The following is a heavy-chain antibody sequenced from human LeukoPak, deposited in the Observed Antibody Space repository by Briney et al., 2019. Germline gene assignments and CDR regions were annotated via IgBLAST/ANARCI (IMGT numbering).Heavy chain of an antibody. CDR3: ARGTTALYYYYYYMDV. D-gene: IGHD1-7*01. J-gene: IGHJ6*03. Sequence: RSSETLSLTCTVSGGSISSYYWSWIRQPPGKGLEWIGYIYYSGSTNYNPSLKSRVTISVDTSKNQFSLKLSSVTAADTAVYYCARGTTALYYYYYYMDVWGKGTTVTVSS. CDR2: IYYSGST. V-gene: IGHV4-59*08. CDR1: GGSISSYY.